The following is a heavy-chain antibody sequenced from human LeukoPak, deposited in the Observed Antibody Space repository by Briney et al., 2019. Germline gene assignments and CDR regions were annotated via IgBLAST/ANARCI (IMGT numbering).Heavy chain of an antibody. CDR3: ARVVAVPQSVGYYFDY. Sequence: SETLSLTSTVSGFSVSNSPYYWGWIRQPPGQGLEWIGNVFYSGSTYYNPSLESRVTISVDTSKNQFSLKLTSVTAADTAVFYCARVVAVPQSVGYYFDYWGQGTLVTVSS. CDR2: VFYSGST. V-gene: IGHV4-39*01. D-gene: IGHD2-21*01. CDR1: GFSVSNSPYY. J-gene: IGHJ4*02.